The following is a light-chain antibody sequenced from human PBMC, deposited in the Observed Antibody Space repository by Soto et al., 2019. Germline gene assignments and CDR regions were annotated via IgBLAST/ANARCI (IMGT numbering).Light chain of an antibody. CDR2: GAF. V-gene: IGKV3-15*01. CDR1: QSVSSD. J-gene: IGKJ4*01. CDR3: QQYNNWPLT. Sequence: ERVMTQAPATLSVSPGERATLSCRASQSVSSDLAWYQQKPGQGPRLLIYGAFNGATGVPARFSGSGSGTEFTLTISSLQSEDFAVYYCQQYNNWPLTLGGGTKVEIK.